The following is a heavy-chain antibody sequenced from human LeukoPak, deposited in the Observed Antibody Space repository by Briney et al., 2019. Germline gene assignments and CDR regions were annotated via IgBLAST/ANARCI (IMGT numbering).Heavy chain of an antibody. D-gene: IGHD6-19*01. CDR3: AREVTVAGTSYFYVDF. J-gene: IGHJ6*03. V-gene: IGHV4-59*11. CDR2: IYYGGRT. CDR1: GGSINSHY. Sequence: PSETLSLTCSVSGGSINSHYWSWVRQPPGQALEFIGYIYYGGRTQYNPSLKSRVTMTMDTSKNQFSLRLNSVSAADTAVYYCAREVTVAGTSYFYVDFWGKGTTVTVSS.